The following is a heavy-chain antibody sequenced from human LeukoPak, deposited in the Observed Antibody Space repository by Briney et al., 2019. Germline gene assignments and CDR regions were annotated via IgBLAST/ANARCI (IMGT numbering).Heavy chain of an antibody. CDR3: ARDPSSSAGSDF. Sequence: GGSLRLSCSASGFTFTDYWMSWVRQAPGGGLEWVANINQAGTGKYYLDSLKGRFSISRDNTRNSLFLQMHSLRADDTAVYYCARDPSSSAGSDFWGQGTRVTVSS. CDR2: INQAGTGK. D-gene: IGHD3-10*01. CDR1: GFTFTDYW. J-gene: IGHJ4*02. V-gene: IGHV3-7*01.